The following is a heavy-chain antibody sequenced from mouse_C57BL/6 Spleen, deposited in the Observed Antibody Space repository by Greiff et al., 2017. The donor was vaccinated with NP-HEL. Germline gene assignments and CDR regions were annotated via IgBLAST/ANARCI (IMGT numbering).Heavy chain of an antibody. V-gene: IGHV6-3*01. CDR2: IRLKSDNYAT. D-gene: IGHD1-1*01. CDR1: GFTFSNYW. Sequence: EVQLVESGGGLVQPGGSMKLSCVASGFTFSNYWMNWVRQSPEKGLEWVAQIRLKSDNYATHYAESVKGRFTISRDDSKSSVYLQMNNLRAEDTGIYYCTNYYGSDYFDYWGQGTTLTVSS. J-gene: IGHJ2*01. CDR3: TNYYGSDYFDY.